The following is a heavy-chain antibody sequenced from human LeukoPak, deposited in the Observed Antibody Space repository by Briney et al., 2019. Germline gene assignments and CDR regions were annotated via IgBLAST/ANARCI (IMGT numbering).Heavy chain of an antibody. CDR3: AKGAAVAGIYDY. J-gene: IGHJ4*02. D-gene: IGHD6-19*01. V-gene: IGHV3-9*01. CDR1: GFTFDDYA. Sequence: PGGSLRLSCAASGFTFDDYAMYCVRQALGKGLEWVSGISWNSGSIGYADSVKGRFTICRDNAKNSLYLQMNSLKAEVTALYYCAKGAAVAGIYDYWGQGTLVTVSS. CDR2: ISWNSGSI.